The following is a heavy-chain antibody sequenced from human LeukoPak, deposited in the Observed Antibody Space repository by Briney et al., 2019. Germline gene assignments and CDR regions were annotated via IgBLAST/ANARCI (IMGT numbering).Heavy chain of an antibody. J-gene: IGHJ4*02. CDR1: GFTPAVYA. V-gene: IGHV3-49*04. CDR2: IRSKAYGGTT. Sequence: GGSPRLSRTPSGFTPAVYAMSSVPEAPGEGLERVGFIRSKAYGGTTEYAASVKGRFTISRDDSKSIAYLQMNSLKTEDTAVYYCTRDSLTYYDILPGYYTGGQIDYWGQGTLVTVYS. D-gene: IGHD3-9*01. CDR3: TRDSLTYYDILPGYYTGGQIDY.